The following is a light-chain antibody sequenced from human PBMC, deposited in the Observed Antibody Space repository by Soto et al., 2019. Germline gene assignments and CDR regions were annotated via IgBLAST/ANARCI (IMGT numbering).Light chain of an antibody. V-gene: IGKV1-5*03. CDR3: QQYNSYSQRYT. CDR2: KAS. Sequence: DIQMTQSPSTLSASVGDRVTITCRASQSISNWLAWYQQKPGKAPKLLIYKASSLESGVPSRFSGSGSGTEFTLTISSLQPHDFATYYCQQYNSYSQRYTFGQGTKLEIK. CDR1: QSISNW. J-gene: IGKJ2*01.